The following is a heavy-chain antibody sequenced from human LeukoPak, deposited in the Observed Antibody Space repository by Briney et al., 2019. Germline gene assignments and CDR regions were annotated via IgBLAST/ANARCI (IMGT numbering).Heavy chain of an antibody. D-gene: IGHD3/OR15-3a*01. V-gene: IGHV4-39*01. CDR1: GFTFSSYAMH. J-gene: IGHJ4*02. CDR2: IYHSGST. CDR3: ALRTGYLQYFDY. Sequence: GSLRLSCSASGFTFSSYAMHWVRQPPGKGLEWIGSIYHSGSTYYNPSLKSRVTISVDTSKNQFSLKLSSVTAADTAVYYCALRTGYLQYFDYWGQGTLVTVSS.